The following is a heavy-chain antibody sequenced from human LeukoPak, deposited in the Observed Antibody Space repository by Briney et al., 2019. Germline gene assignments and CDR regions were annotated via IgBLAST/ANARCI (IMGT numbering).Heavy chain of an antibody. D-gene: IGHD2-15*01. Sequence: SETLSLTCAVSGGSISSSNWWNWVRQTPGKGLEWIGEIYHCGNTHYNPSLKSRVTMSVDTSTNQSSLRVNSVTAADTAVYYCARPNIRYCSGGACSNDGSDYWGQGTLVTVSS. CDR1: GGSISSSNW. CDR2: IYHCGNT. CDR3: ARPNIRYCSGGACSNDGSDY. V-gene: IGHV4-4*02. J-gene: IGHJ4*02.